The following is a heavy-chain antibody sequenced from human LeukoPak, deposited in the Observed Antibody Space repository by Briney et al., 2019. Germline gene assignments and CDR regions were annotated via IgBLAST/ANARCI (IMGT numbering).Heavy chain of an antibody. D-gene: IGHD3/OR15-3a*01. J-gene: IGHJ3*02. V-gene: IGHV4-30-4*01. CDR1: GGSISSGDYY. Sequence: PSETLSLTCTVSGGSISSGDYYWSWIRQPPGKGLEWIGYIYYSGSTYYNPSLKSRVTISVDTSKNQFSLKLSSVTAADTAVYYCAEIPPDTGTGYAHGDAFDIWGQGTMVTVSS. CDR2: IYYSGST. CDR3: AEIPPDTGTGYAHGDAFDI.